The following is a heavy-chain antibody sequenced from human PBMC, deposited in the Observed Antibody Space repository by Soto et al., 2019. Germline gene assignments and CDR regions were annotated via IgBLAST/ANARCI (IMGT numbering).Heavy chain of an antibody. Sequence: SVKVSCKASGGTFSSYANSWVRQAPGQGLEWMGGIIPISGTTNYAQKFQGRVTITADGSTSTAYMELSSLRSDDTAVYYCATTYGGNTAFPYYFHYWGQGTLVTVYS. CDR1: GGTFSSYA. V-gene: IGHV1-69*13. CDR2: IIPISGTT. CDR3: ATTYGGNTAFPYYFHY. D-gene: IGHD4-17*01. J-gene: IGHJ4*02.